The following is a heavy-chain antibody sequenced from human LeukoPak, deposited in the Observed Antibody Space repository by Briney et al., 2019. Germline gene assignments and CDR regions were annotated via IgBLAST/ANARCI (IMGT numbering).Heavy chain of an antibody. CDR1: GYTFTDYY. CDR2: INPNSGAT. CDR3: ARANHKDY. V-gene: IGHV1-2*02. J-gene: IGHJ4*02. D-gene: IGHD1-14*01. Sequence: ASVKVSCKASGYTFTDYYMHWVRRAPGQGLEWMGWINPNSGATNYAQKFQGRVTVTRDTSIRTAYMELSSLRSDDTAVYYCARANHKDYWGQGTLVTVSS.